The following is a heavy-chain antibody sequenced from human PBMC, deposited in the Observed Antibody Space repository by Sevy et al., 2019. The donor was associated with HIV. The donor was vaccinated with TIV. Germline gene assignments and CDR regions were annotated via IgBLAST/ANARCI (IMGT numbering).Heavy chain of an antibody. D-gene: IGHD2-21*02. CDR3: ARALYCGGDCYSGIDY. CDR2: ISYDGSNK. CDR1: GFTFSSYA. V-gene: IGHV3-30-3*01. Sequence: GGSLRLSCAASGFTFSSYAMHWVRQAPGKGLEWVAVISYDGSNKYYADSVKGRFTISRDNSKNTLYLQINSLRAEDTAVYYCARALYCGGDCYSGIDYWGQGTLVTVSS. J-gene: IGHJ4*02.